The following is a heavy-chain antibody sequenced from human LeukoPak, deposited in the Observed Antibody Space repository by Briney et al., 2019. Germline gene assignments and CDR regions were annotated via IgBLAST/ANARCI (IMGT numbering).Heavy chain of an antibody. D-gene: IGHD3-3*01. CDR1: GYTFTSYG. CDR2: ISAYNGNT. J-gene: IGHJ5*02. Sequence: GASVKVSCKASGYTFTSYGISWVRQAPGQGLEWMGWISAYNGNTNYAQKLQGRVTMTTDTSTSTAYMELRSLRSDDTAVYYCAREFGIYDFWSGYWKNRNWFDPWGQGTLVTVSS. CDR3: AREFGIYDFWSGYWKNRNWFDP. V-gene: IGHV1-18*01.